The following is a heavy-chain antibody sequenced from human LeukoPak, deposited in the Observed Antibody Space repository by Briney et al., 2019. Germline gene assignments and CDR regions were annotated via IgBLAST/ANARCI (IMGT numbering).Heavy chain of an antibody. CDR3: AREIFWSGYYSNLHFDY. CDR2: IKQDGSEK. J-gene: IGHJ4*02. D-gene: IGHD3-3*01. Sequence: GGSLRLSCAASGFTFSSYWMSWVRQAPGKGLEWVANIKQDGSEKYYVDSVKGRFTISRDNAKNSLYLQMNSLRAEDTAVYYCAREIFWSGYYSNLHFDYWGRGTLVTVSS. CDR1: GFTFSSYW. V-gene: IGHV3-7*01.